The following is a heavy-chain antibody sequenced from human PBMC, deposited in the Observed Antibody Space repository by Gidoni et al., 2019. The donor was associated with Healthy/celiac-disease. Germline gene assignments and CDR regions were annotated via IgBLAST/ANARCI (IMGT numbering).Heavy chain of an antibody. Sequence: EVQLVQSGAEVKKPGESLKISCTGYGYRFTRYWIGWVRQMPGKGMAWMGITYPGDSNTRYSPSFQGQVTISADKSITTAYLQWSSLKASDTAMYYCARSQGLYWYFDLWGRGTLVTVSS. J-gene: IGHJ2*01. CDR3: ARSQGLYWYFDL. CDR1: GYRFTRYW. CDR2: TYPGDSNT. V-gene: IGHV5-51*01.